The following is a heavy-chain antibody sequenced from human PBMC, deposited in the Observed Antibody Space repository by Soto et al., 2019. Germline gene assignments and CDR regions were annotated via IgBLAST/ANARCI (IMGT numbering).Heavy chain of an antibody. CDR1: GFPFHNDW. D-gene: IGHD3-10*01. J-gene: IGHJ5*02. CDR2: INGAGDTT. CDR3: ARVPCYYGHNFEIFHFGR. V-gene: IGHV3-74*03. Sequence: GGSLKLSCADFGFPFHNDWMHWVRQAPGKGLVWVSRINGAGDTTTYADSVRHRFTVSRDNAENMMYLQMNSLRAGDTGVYYSARVPCYYGHNFEIFHFGRWGPAGLVTVSS.